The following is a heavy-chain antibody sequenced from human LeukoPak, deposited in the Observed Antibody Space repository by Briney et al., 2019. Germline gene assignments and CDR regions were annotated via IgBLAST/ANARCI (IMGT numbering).Heavy chain of an antibody. Sequence: SETLSLTCAVSGGSLSRSGYYWGWLRQPPGKGLEWIGSIYHSGSTYYNPSLKSRVTISVDTSKNQFSLKLSSVTAADTAVYYCARVNAAMDAFDIWGQGTMVTVSS. CDR1: GGSLSRSGYY. CDR2: IYHSGST. V-gene: IGHV4-39*07. J-gene: IGHJ3*02. D-gene: IGHD2-2*01. CDR3: ARVNAAMDAFDI.